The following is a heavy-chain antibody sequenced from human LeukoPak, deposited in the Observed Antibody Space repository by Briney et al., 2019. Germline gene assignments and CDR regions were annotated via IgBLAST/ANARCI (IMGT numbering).Heavy chain of an antibody. CDR3: SKKGQNDDYGKPD. CDR1: GFTFSDHFSDYY. CDR2: ISSSGSTI. V-gene: IGHV3-11*01. Sequence: NPGGSLRLSCAASGFTFSDHFSDYYMSWIRQAPGKGLEWVSYISSSGSTIYYADSVKGRFTISRDNAKNSLYLQMNSLKAEDTAVYYCSKKGQNDDYGKPDWGQGTLVTVSS. D-gene: IGHD4-17*01. J-gene: IGHJ4*02.